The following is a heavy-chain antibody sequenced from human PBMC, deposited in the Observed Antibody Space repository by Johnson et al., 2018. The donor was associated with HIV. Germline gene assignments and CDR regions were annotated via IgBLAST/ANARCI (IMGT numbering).Heavy chain of an antibody. CDR1: GFSFSAYG. Sequence: VQLVESGGGAVQPGGSLRLSCAASGFSFSAYGMHWVRQAPGKGLEWVATIKLDGSDKYYLDSVKGRFTISRDNGRNSLYLQMNSLRAEDTAVYYCARKGDAFDIWGQGTKVTVSS. CDR3: ARKGDAFDI. V-gene: IGHV3-7*03. J-gene: IGHJ3*02. CDR2: IKLDGSDK.